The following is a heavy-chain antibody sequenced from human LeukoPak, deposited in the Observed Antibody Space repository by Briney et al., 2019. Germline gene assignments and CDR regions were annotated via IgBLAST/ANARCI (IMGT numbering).Heavy chain of an antibody. V-gene: IGHV3-23*01. CDR1: GFTFSSYA. CDR3: AKATPGITGTTPFDY. Sequence: GGSLRLSCAASGFTFSSYAMSWVRQAPGKGPEWVSAISGSGGSTYYADSVKGRFTISRDNSKNTLYLQMNSLRAEDTAVYYCAKATPGITGTTPFDYWGQGTLVTVSS. CDR2: ISGSGGST. J-gene: IGHJ4*02. D-gene: IGHD1-7*01.